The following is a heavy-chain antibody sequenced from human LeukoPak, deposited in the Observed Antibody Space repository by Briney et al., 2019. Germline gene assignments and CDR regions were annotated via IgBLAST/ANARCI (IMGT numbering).Heavy chain of an antibody. Sequence: SETLSLTCTVSGYSISSGYYWGWIRQPPGKGLEWIGRIYTSGSTNYNPSLKSRVTMSVDTSKNQFSLKLSSVTAADTAVYYCARLLGPLDYVWGSSRSKWGQGTLVTVSS. D-gene: IGHD3-16*02. CDR3: ARLLGPLDYVWGSSRSK. J-gene: IGHJ4*02. V-gene: IGHV4-38-2*02. CDR1: GYSISSGYY. CDR2: IYTSGST.